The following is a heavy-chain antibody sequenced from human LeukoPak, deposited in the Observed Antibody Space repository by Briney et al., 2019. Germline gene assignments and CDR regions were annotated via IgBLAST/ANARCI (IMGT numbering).Heavy chain of an antibody. CDR3: ASRYSGSYYSADY. CDR1: GFTVSSNY. V-gene: IGHV3-66*01. Sequence: PGRSLRLSCAASGFTVSSNYMSWVRQAPGKGLEWVSVIYSGGSTYYADSVKGRFTISRDNSKNTLYLQMNSLRAEDTAVYYCASRYSGSYYSADYWGQGTLVTVSS. CDR2: IYSGGST. D-gene: IGHD1-26*01. J-gene: IGHJ4*02.